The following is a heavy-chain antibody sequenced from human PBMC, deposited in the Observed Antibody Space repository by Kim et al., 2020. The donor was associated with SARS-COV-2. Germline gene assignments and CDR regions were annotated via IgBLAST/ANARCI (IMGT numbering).Heavy chain of an antibody. Sequence: GGSLRLSCAASGFTVSSNYMSWVRQAPGKGLEWVSLIYSGGSTYYADSVKGRFTISRHNSKNTLYLQMNSLRTEDTAVYYCASRSGSSGYYPADAFDIWVQGTMVTVSS. D-gene: IGHD3-22*01. V-gene: IGHV3-53*04. CDR3: ASRSGSSGYYPADAFDI. CDR2: IYSGGST. J-gene: IGHJ3*02. CDR1: GFTVSSNY.